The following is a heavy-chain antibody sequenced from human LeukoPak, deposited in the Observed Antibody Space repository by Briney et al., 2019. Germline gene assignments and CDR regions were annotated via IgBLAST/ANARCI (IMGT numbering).Heavy chain of an antibody. CDR1: GFTFSSYS. CDR3: ARSKGSSFRSPFDY. J-gene: IGHJ4*02. CDR2: ISSSSSYI. V-gene: IGHV3-21*01. Sequence: PGGSLRLSCAASGFTFSSYSMNWVRQAPGKGLEWVSSISSSSSYIYYADSVKGRFTISRDNAKSSLYLQMNSLRAEDTAVYYCARSKGSSFRSPFDYWGQGTLVTVSS. D-gene: IGHD6-6*01.